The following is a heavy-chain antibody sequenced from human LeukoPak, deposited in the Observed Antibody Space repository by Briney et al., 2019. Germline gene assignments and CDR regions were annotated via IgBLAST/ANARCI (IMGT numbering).Heavy chain of an antibody. CDR2: IYPGDSDT. V-gene: IGHV5-51*01. CDR1: GYSFTTYW. Sequence: GESLKISCKGSGYSFTTYWIGWVRQMPGKGLEWMGIIYPGDSDTRYSPSFQGQVTISADKSISTAYLQWSSLKASDTAMYYCARPVSQNNNWFDPWGQGTLVTVSS. J-gene: IGHJ5*02. CDR3: ARPVSQNNNWFDP.